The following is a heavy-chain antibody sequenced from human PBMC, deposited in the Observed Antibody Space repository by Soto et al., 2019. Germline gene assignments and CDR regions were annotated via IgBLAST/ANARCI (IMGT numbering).Heavy chain of an antibody. V-gene: IGHV1-18*01. Sequence: ASVKVSCKASGYTFTSYGISWVRQAPGQGLEWMGWISAYNGNTNYAQKLQGRVTMTTDTSTSTAYMELRSLRSDDTAVYYCARLSRGDIVVVVAATSAFDIWGQGTMVTVSS. D-gene: IGHD2-15*01. CDR1: GYTFTSYG. CDR2: ISAYNGNT. CDR3: ARLSRGDIVVVVAATSAFDI. J-gene: IGHJ3*02.